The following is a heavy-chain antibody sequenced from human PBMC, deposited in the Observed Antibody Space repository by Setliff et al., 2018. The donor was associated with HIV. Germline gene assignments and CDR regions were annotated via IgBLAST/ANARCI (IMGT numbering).Heavy chain of an antibody. CDR2: ISAYNGNT. CDR1: GYTFISYG. CDR3: ARGGRVVPAATGSNAYDI. D-gene: IGHD2-2*01. Sequence: VASVKVSCKASGYTFISYGISWVRQAPGQGLEWMGWISAYNGNTNYAQKLQARVTMTTDTSTSTAYMELSSLRSEDTAVYYCARGGRVVPAATGSNAYDIWGQGTKVTVSS. V-gene: IGHV1-18*01. J-gene: IGHJ3*02.